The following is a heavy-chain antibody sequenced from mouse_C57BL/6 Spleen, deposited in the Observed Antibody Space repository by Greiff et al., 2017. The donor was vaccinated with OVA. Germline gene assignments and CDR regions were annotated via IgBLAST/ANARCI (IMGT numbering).Heavy chain of an antibody. CDR3: ARHASYDYDSWFAY. J-gene: IGHJ3*01. CDR1: GFSLTSYG. V-gene: IGHV2-6-1*01. CDR2: IWSDGST. Sequence: VQLQESGPGLVAPSQSLSITCTVSGFSLTSYGVHWVRQPPGKGLEWLVVIWSDGSTTYNSALKSRLSISKDNSKSQVFLKMNSLQTDDTAMHYCARHASYDYDSWFAYWGQGTLVTVSA. D-gene: IGHD2-4*01.